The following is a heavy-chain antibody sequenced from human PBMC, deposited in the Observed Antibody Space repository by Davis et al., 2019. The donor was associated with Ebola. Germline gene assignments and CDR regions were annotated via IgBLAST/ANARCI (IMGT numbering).Heavy chain of an antibody. J-gene: IGHJ4*02. CDR3: AREGGWYPYFDY. CDR1: GYTFTSYG. Sequence: AASVKVSCKASGYTFTSYGITWVRQAPGQGLEWMGWINPHNGNTNYAQSVQGRVTMTTDTSTTTAYMEVGSLRSDDTAVYYCAREGGWYPYFDYWGQGTLVTVSS. D-gene: IGHD6-19*01. CDR2: INPHNGNT. V-gene: IGHV1-18*04.